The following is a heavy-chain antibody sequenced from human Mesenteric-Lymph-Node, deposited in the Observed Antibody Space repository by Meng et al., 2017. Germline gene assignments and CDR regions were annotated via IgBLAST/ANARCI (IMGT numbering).Heavy chain of an antibody. CDR2: IVAGDDNT. Sequence: ASVKVSCKASGYTFTDYAIHWVRQAPGQGPEWMGWIVAGDDNTKYSQKFQGRLIITGDTSATTVTMELSSLRSEDTAVYYCAGVLYDAFDIWGQGTMVTVSS. J-gene: IGHJ3*02. D-gene: IGHD2-15*01. V-gene: IGHV1-3*01. CDR1: GYTFTDYA. CDR3: AGVLYDAFDI.